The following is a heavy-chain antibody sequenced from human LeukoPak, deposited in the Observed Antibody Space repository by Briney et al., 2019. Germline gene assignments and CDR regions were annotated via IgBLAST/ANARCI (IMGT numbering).Heavy chain of an antibody. CDR1: GGSISSHY. CDR3: ARVLDCSSTSCYWFDP. CDR2: IYYSGST. V-gene: IGHV4-59*11. Sequence: SETLSLTCTVSGGSISSHYWSWIRQPPGKGLEWSGYIYYSGSTNYNPSLKSRVTISVDRSKNQFSLKLSSVTAADTAVYYCARVLDCSSTSCYWFDPWGQGTLVTVSS. J-gene: IGHJ5*02. D-gene: IGHD2-2*01.